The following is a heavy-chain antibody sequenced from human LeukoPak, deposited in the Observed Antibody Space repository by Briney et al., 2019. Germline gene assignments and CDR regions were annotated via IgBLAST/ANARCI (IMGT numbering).Heavy chain of an antibody. CDR3: VRDFRSADY. J-gene: IGHJ4*02. CDR2: ICPDGTGI. CDR1: GFSFTNYW. Sequence: GRSLRLSCAASGFSFTNYWMHWVRQAPGKGPMWVSRICPDGTGISYADSVKARFTTSRDNAKNTVYLQMNSLREGDTAVYYCVRDFRSADYWGQGTLVTVSS. V-gene: IGHV3-74*01.